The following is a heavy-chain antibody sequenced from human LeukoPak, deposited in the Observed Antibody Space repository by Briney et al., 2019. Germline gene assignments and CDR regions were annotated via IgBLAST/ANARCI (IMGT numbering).Heavy chain of an antibody. J-gene: IGHJ5*02. Sequence: GGSLRLSCAASGFTFSSYAMSWVRQAPGKGLEWVSAISGSGGSTYYADSVKGRFTISRDNSENTLYLQMNSLRAEDTAVYYCAKDYDFWSGYPLGSNWFDPWGQGTLVTVSS. CDR2: ISGSGGST. V-gene: IGHV3-23*01. CDR3: AKDYDFWSGYPLGSNWFDP. D-gene: IGHD3-3*01. CDR1: GFTFSSYA.